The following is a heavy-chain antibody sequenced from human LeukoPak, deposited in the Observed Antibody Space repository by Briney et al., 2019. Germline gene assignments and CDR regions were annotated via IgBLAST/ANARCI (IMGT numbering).Heavy chain of an antibody. CDR3: ARDRDYGDYRDAFDI. V-gene: IGHV3-21*01. Sequence: GESLKISCAASGFTFSSYSMNWVRQAPGKGLEWVSSISSSSSYIYYADSVKGRFTLSRDNAKNSLYLQMNSLRAEDTAVYYCARDRDYGDYRDAFDIWGQGTMVTVSS. CDR2: ISSSSSYI. D-gene: IGHD4-17*01. CDR1: GFTFSSYS. J-gene: IGHJ3*02.